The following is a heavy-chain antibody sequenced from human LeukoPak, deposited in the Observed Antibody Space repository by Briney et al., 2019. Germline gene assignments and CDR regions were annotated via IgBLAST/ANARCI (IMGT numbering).Heavy chain of an antibody. Sequence: PGGSLRLSCAASGFSFSTYSLSWVRQAPGKGLKGVSGISASGGDTYYADSVKGRFTISRDNSKNTLSLQMNSLRVEDTAIYYCAKDVRRCNGACTWGQGTLVTVSS. CDR1: GFSFSTYS. CDR3: AKDVRRCNGACT. CDR2: ISASGGDT. V-gene: IGHV3-23*01. J-gene: IGHJ5*02. D-gene: IGHD2-8*01.